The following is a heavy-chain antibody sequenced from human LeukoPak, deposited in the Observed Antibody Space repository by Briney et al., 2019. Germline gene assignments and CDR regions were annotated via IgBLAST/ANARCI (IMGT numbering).Heavy chain of an antibody. Sequence: GGSLRLSCAASGFTFSDYYMSWIRQAPGKGLVRVSYISSSGSTIYYADSVKGRFTISRDNAKNSLYLQMNSLRAEDTAVYYCARDRGQRNYYGMDVWGQGTTVTVSS. V-gene: IGHV3-11*01. J-gene: IGHJ6*02. CDR3: ARDRGQRNYYGMDV. D-gene: IGHD3-10*01. CDR2: ISSSGSTI. CDR1: GFTFSDYY.